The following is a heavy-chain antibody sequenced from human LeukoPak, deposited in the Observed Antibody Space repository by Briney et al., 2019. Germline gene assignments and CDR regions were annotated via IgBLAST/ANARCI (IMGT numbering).Heavy chain of an antibody. Sequence: ASVKVSCKASGYTFTSYDINWVRQATGQGLEWMGWMNPNSGNTGHAQKFQGRVTMTRNTSISTAYMELSSLRSEDTAVYYCAYSSSSGFDYWGQGTLVTVSS. V-gene: IGHV1-8*01. CDR3: AYSSSSGFDY. D-gene: IGHD6-6*01. CDR1: GYTFTSYD. J-gene: IGHJ4*02. CDR2: MNPNSGNT.